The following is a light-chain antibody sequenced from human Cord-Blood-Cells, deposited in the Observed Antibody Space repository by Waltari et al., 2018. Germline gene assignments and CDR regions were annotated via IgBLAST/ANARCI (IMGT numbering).Light chain of an antibody. CDR1: QSVSSN. V-gene: IGKV3-15*01. CDR3: QQYNNWPPRYT. Sequence: EIVMTQSPATLSVSPGERATLSCSASQSVSSNLAWYQQNPGQAPRLLIYGASTRATGIPARFSGSGSGTEFTLTISSLQSEDFAVYYCQQYNNWPPRYTFGQGTKLEIK. CDR2: GAS. J-gene: IGKJ2*01.